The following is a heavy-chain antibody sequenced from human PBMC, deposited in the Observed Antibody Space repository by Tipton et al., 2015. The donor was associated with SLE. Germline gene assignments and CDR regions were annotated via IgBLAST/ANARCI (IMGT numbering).Heavy chain of an antibody. V-gene: IGHV1-46*01. CDR3: AREGHSGSYRYFFDY. CDR1: GYTFTSYH. Sequence: QSGAEVKKPGASVKVSCKASGYTFTSYHLHWVRHAPGQGLEWMGLINPSGGSTTFAQKFQGRVTMTRDTSTSTVYMELSSLRSEDTAMYYCAREGHSGSYRYFFDYWGQGTLVTVSS. J-gene: IGHJ4*02. CDR2: INPSGGST. D-gene: IGHD1-26*01.